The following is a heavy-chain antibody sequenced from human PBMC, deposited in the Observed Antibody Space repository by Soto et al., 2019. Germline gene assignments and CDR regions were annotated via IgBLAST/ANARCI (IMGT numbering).Heavy chain of an antibody. CDR3: ARDRWMSRANWFDP. V-gene: IGHV4-59*12. CDR1: GGSIDSYY. Sequence: QVELQQSGPGLVKASETLSLSCTVFGGSIDSYYGSWIRQAPGKGLEWIGHISDSGTTNYNPSLGSRVTISVDTSRKLFSLKLSSVTAADTAVYFCARDRWMSRANWFDPWGPGTLVTVSS. D-gene: IGHD2-2*03. J-gene: IGHJ5*02. CDR2: ISDSGTT.